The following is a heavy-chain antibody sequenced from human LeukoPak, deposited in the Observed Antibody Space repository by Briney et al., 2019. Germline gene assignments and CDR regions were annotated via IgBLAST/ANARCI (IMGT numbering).Heavy chain of an antibody. CDR3: AREGGTVGGSPND. CDR2: INPNSGGT. Sequence: ASVKVSCKASGYTFTGYYMHWVRQAPGQGLEWMGWINPNSGGTNYAQKFQGRVTMTRDTSISTAYMELSRLRSDDTAVYYCAREGGTVGGSPNDWGQGTLVTVSS. J-gene: IGHJ4*02. D-gene: IGHD3-16*01. V-gene: IGHV1-2*02. CDR1: GYTFTGYY.